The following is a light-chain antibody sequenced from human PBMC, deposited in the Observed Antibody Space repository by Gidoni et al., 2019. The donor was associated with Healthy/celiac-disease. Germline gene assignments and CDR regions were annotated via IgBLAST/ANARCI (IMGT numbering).Light chain of an antibody. CDR3: QQSYSTQYT. V-gene: IGKV1-39*01. CDR1: QSISSY. J-gene: IGKJ2*01. Sequence: DIQMTQSPSSLSASVGDRVTITCRASQSISSYLNWYQQKPGKAPKLLIYAASSLQSGVPSRFSGGGSGTDFTLTISSLQPEDFATYYCQQSYSTQYTFGQGTKLEIK. CDR2: AAS.